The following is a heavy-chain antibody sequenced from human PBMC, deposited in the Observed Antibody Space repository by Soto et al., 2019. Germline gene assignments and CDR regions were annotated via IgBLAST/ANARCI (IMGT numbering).Heavy chain of an antibody. D-gene: IGHD1-26*01. V-gene: IGHV3-30*18. CDR1: GFTFSSYG. Sequence: QVQLVESGGGVVQPGRSLRLSCAASGFTFSSYGMHWVRQAPGKGLEWVAVISYDGSNKYYADSVKGRFTISRDNSKNTLDLQMNSLRAEDTAVYYCAKDQWDFYWYFDLWGRGTLVTVSS. CDR2: ISYDGSNK. J-gene: IGHJ2*01. CDR3: AKDQWDFYWYFDL.